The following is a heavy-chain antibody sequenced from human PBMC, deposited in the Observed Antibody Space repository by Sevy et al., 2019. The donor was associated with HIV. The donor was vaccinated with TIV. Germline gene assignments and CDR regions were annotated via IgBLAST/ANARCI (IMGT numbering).Heavy chain of an antibody. D-gene: IGHD3-22*01. CDR2: IYYSGST. V-gene: IGHV4-39*02. Sequence: SETLSLTCTVSGGSISSSSYYWGWIRQPPGKGLEWIGSIYYSGSTYYNPSLKSRVTISVDTSKNHFSLRLSSVTAADTAVYYCASELDYYDSSGYFGGGPGFDYWGQGTLVTVSS. CDR3: ASELDYYDSSGYFGGGPGFDY. J-gene: IGHJ4*02. CDR1: GGSISSSSYY.